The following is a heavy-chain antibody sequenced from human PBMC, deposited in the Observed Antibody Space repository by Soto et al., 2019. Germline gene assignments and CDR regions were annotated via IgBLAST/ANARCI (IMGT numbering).Heavy chain of an antibody. CDR1: GGSISSGGYY. CDR3: ARDDYGDYAYGMDV. Sequence: QVQLQESGPGLVKPSQTLSLTCTVSGGSISSGGYYWSWIRQHPGKGLEWIGYIYYSGSTYYNPSLKSRVTISVDTSKNRVSLKLSSVTAADTAVYYCARDDYGDYAYGMDVWGQGTTVTVSS. D-gene: IGHD4-17*01. J-gene: IGHJ6*02. V-gene: IGHV4-31*03. CDR2: IYYSGST.